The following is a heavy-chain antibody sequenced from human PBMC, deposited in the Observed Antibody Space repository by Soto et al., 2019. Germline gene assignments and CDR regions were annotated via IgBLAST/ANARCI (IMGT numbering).Heavy chain of an antibody. CDR1: GASISNFY. CDR2: IYTSGNT. V-gene: IGHV4-4*07. J-gene: IGHJ4*02. CDR3: VRGTFAY. Sequence: PSETLSLTCTVSGASISNFYWSWIRQPAGKGLEWIGRIYTSGNTNYNPSLKSRVTMSVDTSKNQFSLKLKSVTAADTAVYYCVRGTFAYWGQGILATVSS.